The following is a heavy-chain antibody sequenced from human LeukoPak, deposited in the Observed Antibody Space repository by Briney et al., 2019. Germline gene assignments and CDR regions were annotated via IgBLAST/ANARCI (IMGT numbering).Heavy chain of an antibody. Sequence: GESLKISCRGSEYSFTNYWIGWVRPMPGKGLEWMAIIYPGDSDTRYDPSFQGQVTISADKSISTAYLQWSSLKASDTAMYYCARLSGSYYSAFDIWGQGTMVTVSS. D-gene: IGHD1-26*01. V-gene: IGHV5-51*01. CDR2: IYPGDSDT. CDR1: EYSFTNYW. CDR3: ARLSGSYYSAFDI. J-gene: IGHJ3*02.